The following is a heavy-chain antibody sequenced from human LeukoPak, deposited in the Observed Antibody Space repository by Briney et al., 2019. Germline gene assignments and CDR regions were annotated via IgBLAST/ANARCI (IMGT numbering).Heavy chain of an antibody. CDR3: ARGYLYAFDI. Sequence: GGSLRLSCAASGFTFSSYSMNWVRQAPGKGLEWVSYISSSSSSTIYYADSVKGRFTISRDNAKNSLYLQMNSLRDEDTAVYYCARGYLYAFDIWGQGTTVTVSS. CDR2: ISSSSSSTI. V-gene: IGHV3-48*02. CDR1: GFTFSSYS. J-gene: IGHJ3*02. D-gene: IGHD1-1*01.